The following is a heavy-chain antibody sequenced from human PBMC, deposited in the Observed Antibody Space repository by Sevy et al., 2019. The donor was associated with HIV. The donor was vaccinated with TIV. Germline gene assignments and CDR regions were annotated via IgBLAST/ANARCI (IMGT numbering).Heavy chain of an antibody. CDR3: ARDWGNWGRDY. V-gene: IGHV3-30-3*01. CDR1: GFTFSSYA. Sequence: GGSLRLSCAASGFTFSSYAMHWVCQAPGKGLEWVAVISYDGSNKYYADSVKGRFTISRDNSKNTLYLQMNSLRAEDTAVYYCARDWGNWGRDYWGQGTLVTVSS. CDR2: ISYDGSNK. D-gene: IGHD7-27*01. J-gene: IGHJ4*02.